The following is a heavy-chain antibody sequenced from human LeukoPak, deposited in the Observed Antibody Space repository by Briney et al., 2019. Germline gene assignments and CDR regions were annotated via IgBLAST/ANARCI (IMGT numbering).Heavy chain of an antibody. CDR1: GFTFSSYW. V-gene: IGHV3-74*01. J-gene: IGHJ5*02. Sequence: GGSLRLSCAASGFTFSSYWMHWVRQAPGKGLVWVSRINSDGSSTSYADSVKGRFTISRDNAKNTLYLQMNSLRAEDTAVYYCARPRGSGSYNWFDPWGQGTLVTVSS. D-gene: IGHD3-10*01. CDR2: INSDGSST. CDR3: ARPRGSGSYNWFDP.